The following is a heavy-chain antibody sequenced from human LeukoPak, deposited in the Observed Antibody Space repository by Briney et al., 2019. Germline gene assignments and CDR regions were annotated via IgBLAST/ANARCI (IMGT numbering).Heavy chain of an antibody. D-gene: IGHD1-14*01. V-gene: IGHV1-2*02. CDR1: GYTFTGCY. Sequence: ASVKVSCKASGYTFTGCYMHWVRQAPGQGLEWMGWINPNSGGTIYAQKFQGRVTMTEDTSTDTAYMELTSLRSKDTAVYYCATSPGYDYWGQGTLVTVSS. CDR2: INPNSGGT. J-gene: IGHJ4*02. CDR3: ATSPGYDY.